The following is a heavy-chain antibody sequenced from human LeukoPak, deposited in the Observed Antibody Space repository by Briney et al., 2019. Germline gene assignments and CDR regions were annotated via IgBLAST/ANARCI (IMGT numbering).Heavy chain of an antibody. V-gene: IGHV1-69*01. CDR2: IIPIFGTA. D-gene: IGHD1-1*01. CDR1: GGTFSSYA. Sequence: ASVKVSCKAPGGTFSSYAISWVRQAPGQGLEWMGGIIPIFGTANYAQKFQGRVTITADESTSTAYMELSSLRAEDTAVYYCARDRNVPYYYYYMDVWGKGTTVTVSS. CDR3: ARDRNVPYYYYYMDV. J-gene: IGHJ6*03.